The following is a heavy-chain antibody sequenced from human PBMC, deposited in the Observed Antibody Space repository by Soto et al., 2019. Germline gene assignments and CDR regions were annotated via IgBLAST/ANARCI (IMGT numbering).Heavy chain of an antibody. V-gene: IGHV4-34*01. D-gene: IGHD6-13*01. Sequence: QVQLQQWGAGLLKPSETLSLTCAVYGGSFSGYYWNWIRQPPGKGLVWIGEINNSGSTDYNPSLKSRVTTSVDTSKYQFSLKLTSVTAADTAVYYCARAKATAATFRDYYYGMDVWGQGTTVTVSS. CDR2: INNSGST. CDR1: GGSFSGYY. CDR3: ARAKATAATFRDYYYGMDV. J-gene: IGHJ6*02.